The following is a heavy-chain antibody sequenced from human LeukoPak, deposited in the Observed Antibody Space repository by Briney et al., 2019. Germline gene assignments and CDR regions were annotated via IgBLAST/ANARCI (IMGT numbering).Heavy chain of an antibody. V-gene: IGHV5-10-1*01. CDR2: IAPSDSYT. Sequence: GESLKISCKVSGYSFPSYWITWVRQVPGKGLEWMGRIAPSDSYTNHNPSFEGHVTMSVEKSITTVYLQWGSLKASDTAMYYCVRQPPGVYDTTQNWFDPWGQGTLVTVSS. CDR3: VRQPPGVYDTTQNWFDP. J-gene: IGHJ5*02. D-gene: IGHD3-22*01. CDR1: GYSFPSYW.